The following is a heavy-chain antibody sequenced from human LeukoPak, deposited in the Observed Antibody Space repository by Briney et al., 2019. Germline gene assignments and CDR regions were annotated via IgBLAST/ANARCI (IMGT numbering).Heavy chain of an antibody. D-gene: IGHD6-13*01. CDR1: GFSFTDYP. V-gene: IGHV3-23*01. J-gene: IGHJ4*02. CDR2: ISGSGGST. CDR3: AKDLPGSSWQGGYFDY. Sequence: GGSLRLSCATSGFSFTDYPMNWVRQAPGKGLEWVSAISGSGGSTYYADSVKGRFTISRDNSKNTLYLQMNSLRAEDTAVYYCAKDLPGSSWQGGYFDYWGQGTLVTVSS.